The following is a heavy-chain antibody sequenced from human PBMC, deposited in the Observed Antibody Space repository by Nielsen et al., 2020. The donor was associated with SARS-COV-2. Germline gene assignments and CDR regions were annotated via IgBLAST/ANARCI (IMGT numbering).Heavy chain of an antibody. D-gene: IGHD2-15*01. CDR3: AKDRLRYCSGGSCSTDAFDI. CDR1: GFTFSSYA. J-gene: IGHJ3*02. V-gene: IGHV3-30-3*02. Sequence: GGSLRLSCAASGFTFSSYAMHWVRQAPGKGLEWVAVISYDGSNKYYADSVKGRFTISRDNSKNTLYLQMNSLRAEDTAVYYCAKDRLRYCSGGSCSTDAFDIWGQGTMVTVSS. CDR2: ISYDGSNK.